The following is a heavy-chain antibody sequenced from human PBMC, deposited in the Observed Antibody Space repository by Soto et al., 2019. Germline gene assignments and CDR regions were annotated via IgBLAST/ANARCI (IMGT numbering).Heavy chain of an antibody. D-gene: IGHD2-21*02. Sequence: QVQLQESGPGLVKPSQTLSLTCTVSGGSISSGDYYWSWIRQPPGKGLEWIGYISYSGSTYYNPSLKSRGTISVDTSKTQFSLKLSSVTAADTAVYYCARDEGPYCGGDCYSGIHWGQGTLVTVSS. V-gene: IGHV4-30-4*01. J-gene: IGHJ4*02. CDR3: ARDEGPYCGGDCYSGIH. CDR2: ISYSGST. CDR1: GGSISSGDYY.